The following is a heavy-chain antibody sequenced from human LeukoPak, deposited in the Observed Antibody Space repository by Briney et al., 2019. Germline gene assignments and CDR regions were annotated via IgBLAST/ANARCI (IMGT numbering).Heavy chain of an antibody. CDR3: ARETYYYGSSYINY. J-gene: IGHJ4*02. CDR1: GGSISSGDYY. Sequence: SQTLSLTCTVSGGSISSGDYYWSWIRQPPGKGLEWTGYIFYSGSTYYNPSLKSRVTISVDTSKTQFSLKLSSVTAADTAVYYCARETYYYGSSYINYWGQGTLVTVSS. CDR2: IFYSGST. D-gene: IGHD3-10*01. V-gene: IGHV4-30-4*01.